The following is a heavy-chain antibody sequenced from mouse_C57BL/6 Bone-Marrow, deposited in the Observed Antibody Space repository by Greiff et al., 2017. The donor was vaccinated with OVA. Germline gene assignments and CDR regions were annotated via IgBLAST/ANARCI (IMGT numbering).Heavy chain of an antibody. V-gene: IGHV1-9*01. D-gene: IGHD2-10*02. J-gene: IGHJ3*01. Sequence: QVQLMESGAELMQPGASVKLSCVATGFTFTGYWIEWVKQSPGHGLEWIGEILSGCGSTNYNEKFKGKATFTANKSSNTAYMQHSNLSTEDSARYYCARGQYRYGNYLSWFAYWGQGTLVTVSA. CDR2: ILSGCGST. CDR1: GFTFTGYW. CDR3: ARGQYRYGNYLSWFAY.